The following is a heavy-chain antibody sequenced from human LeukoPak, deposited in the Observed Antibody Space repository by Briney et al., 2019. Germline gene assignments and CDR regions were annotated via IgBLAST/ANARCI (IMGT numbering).Heavy chain of an antibody. Sequence: TGGSLRLSCVASGFTVSSNYMTWVRQAPGKGLEWVSVIYSGGSAYYADSVKGRFIISRDNPKNTLYLQMHSLRVEDTAVYYCARDGGGAHDYWGQGTLVTVSS. CDR3: ARDGGGAHDY. J-gene: IGHJ4*02. CDR2: IYSGGSA. CDR1: GFTVSSNY. V-gene: IGHV3-66*01. D-gene: IGHD3-16*01.